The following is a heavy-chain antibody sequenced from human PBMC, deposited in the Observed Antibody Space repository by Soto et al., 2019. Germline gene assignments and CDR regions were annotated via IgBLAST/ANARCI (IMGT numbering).Heavy chain of an antibody. CDR2: ISAYNGNT. CDR3: AGMFGFGDTEENWFDP. V-gene: IGHV1-18*01. D-gene: IGHD3-10*01. CDR1: GYTFTSYG. J-gene: IGHJ5*02. Sequence: QVQLVQSGAEVKKPGASVKVSCKASGYTFTSYGISWVRQAPGQGLEWMGWISAYNGNTNYAQKLQGRVTMTTDTATSTAYMELRSLRSDDTAVYYCAGMFGFGDTEENWFDPWGQGTLVTVSS.